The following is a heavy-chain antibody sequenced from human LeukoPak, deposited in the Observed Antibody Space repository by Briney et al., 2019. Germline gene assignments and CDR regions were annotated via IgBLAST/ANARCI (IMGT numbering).Heavy chain of an antibody. CDR2: ISSSGGTI. D-gene: IGHD2-8*02. CDR3: ARDFLFCTGGSCCSNDFDF. V-gene: IGHV3-48*03. CDR1: GLTFSSYA. Sequence: TGGSLRLSCAASGLTFSSYAMNWVRQAPGKGLEWISHISSSGGTIYYADSVNGRFIISRDNARNSLYLQMNSLRAEETAVCFCARDFLFCTGGSCCSNDFDFWGQGPLVSVSS. J-gene: IGHJ4*02.